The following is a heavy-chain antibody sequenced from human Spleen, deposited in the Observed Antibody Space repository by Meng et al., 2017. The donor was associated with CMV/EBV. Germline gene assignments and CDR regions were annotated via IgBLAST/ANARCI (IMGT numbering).Heavy chain of an antibody. J-gene: IGHJ4*02. V-gene: IGHV3-21*01. CDR2: ISSSSSYI. Sequence: GGSLRLSCAASGFTFSSYSMNWVRQAPGKGLEWVSSISSSSSYIYYADSVKGRFTISRDNSKNTLYLQINSLRTEDTAVYYCARVDCSTATCYWPTPFDYWGQGTLVTVSS. CDR1: GFTFSSYS. CDR3: ARVDCSTATCYWPTPFDY. D-gene: IGHD2-2*01.